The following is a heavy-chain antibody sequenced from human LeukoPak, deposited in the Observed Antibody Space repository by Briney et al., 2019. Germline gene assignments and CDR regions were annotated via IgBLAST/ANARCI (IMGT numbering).Heavy chain of an antibody. CDR3: ANSPWGATADY. D-gene: IGHD1-26*01. V-gene: IGHV3-23*01. CDR2: ISGSGGST. Sequence: GGSLRLSCAASGFTFSSYAMSWVRQAPGKGLEWVSAISGSGGSTYYADSVKGRFTISRDNSKNTLNLQMNSLRAEDTAVYYCANSPWGATADYWGQGTLVTVSS. CDR1: GFTFSSYA. J-gene: IGHJ4*02.